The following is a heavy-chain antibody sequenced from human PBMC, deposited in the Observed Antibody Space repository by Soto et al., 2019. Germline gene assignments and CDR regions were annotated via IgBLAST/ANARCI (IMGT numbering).Heavy chain of an antibody. V-gene: IGHV4-34*01. CDR3: ARKGSEGYCSGGSCFDY. D-gene: IGHD2-15*01. CDR2: INHSGST. CDR1: GGSFSGYY. J-gene: IGHJ4*02. Sequence: PSETLSLTCAVYGGSFSGYYWSWIRQPPGKGLEWIGEINHSGSTNYNPSLKSRVTISVDTSKNQFSLKLSSVTAADTAVYYCARKGSEGYCSGGSCFDYWGQGTLVTVSS.